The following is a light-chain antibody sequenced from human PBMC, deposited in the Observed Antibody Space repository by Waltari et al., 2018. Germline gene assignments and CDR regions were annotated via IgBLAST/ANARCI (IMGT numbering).Light chain of an antibody. Sequence: DIVMTQSSDSLAMYLVERATSKYKSCQSVLWSSNKKNYLVWYQQKPGQPPKLLIYWASTRESGVPDRFSGSGSGTDFTLTISSLQAEDAAVYYCQQNYEIPLTFGGGTKVEIK. J-gene: IGKJ4*01. CDR3: QQNYEIPLT. CDR1: QSVLWSSNKKNY. CDR2: WAS. V-gene: IGKV4-1*01.